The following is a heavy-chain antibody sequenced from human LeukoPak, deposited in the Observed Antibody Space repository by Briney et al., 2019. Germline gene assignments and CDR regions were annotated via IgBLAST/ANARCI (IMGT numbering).Heavy chain of an antibody. CDR2: IYHSGST. D-gene: IGHD6-6*01. Sequence: SETLSLTCAVSGGSISSGGYSWSWIRQPPGKGLEWIGYIYHSGSTYYNPSLKSRVTISEDRSKNQFSLKLSSVTAADTAVYYCARASSSFYGMDVWGQGTTVTVSS. J-gene: IGHJ6*02. CDR1: GGSISSGGYS. CDR3: ARASSSFYGMDV. V-gene: IGHV4-30-2*01.